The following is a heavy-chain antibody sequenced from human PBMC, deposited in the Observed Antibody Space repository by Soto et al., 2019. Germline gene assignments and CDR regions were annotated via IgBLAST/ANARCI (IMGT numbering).Heavy chain of an antibody. CDR1: GFSFTNYW. D-gene: IGHD4-4*01. CDR3: ARPTTDGSSNYAWFDP. CDR2: IYPGDSDT. Sequence: GESLKISCKGSGFSFTNYWIGWVRQMPGKGLEWMGIIYPGDSDTRYSPSFQGQVTISAAKSISTAYLQWSSLRASDTAMYFCARPTTDGSSNYAWFDPWGQGTLVTVSS. V-gene: IGHV5-51*01. J-gene: IGHJ5*02.